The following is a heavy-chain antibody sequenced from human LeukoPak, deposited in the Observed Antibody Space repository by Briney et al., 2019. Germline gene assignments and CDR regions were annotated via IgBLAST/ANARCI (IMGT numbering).Heavy chain of an antibody. CDR2: INSDGSTT. J-gene: IGHJ4*02. CDR3: ARDPDSRYDY. Sequence: GGSLRLSCAASGPTFSSYWMHWVRQAPGKGLVWVSHINSDGSTTSYADSVRGRFTISRDNAKNTLYLQMNSLRAEDTAVYYCARDPDSRYDYWGQGTLVTVSS. V-gene: IGHV3-74*01. CDR1: GPTFSSYW. D-gene: IGHD6-6*01.